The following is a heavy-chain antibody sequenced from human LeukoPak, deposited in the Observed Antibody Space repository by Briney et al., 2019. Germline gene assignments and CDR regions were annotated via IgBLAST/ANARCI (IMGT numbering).Heavy chain of an antibody. V-gene: IGHV3-21*01. CDR2: ISSSSSYI. D-gene: IGHD1-26*01. Sequence: GGSLRLSCAASGFTFSSYSMNWVRQAPGKGLEWVSSISSSSSYIYYADSVKGRFTISRGNAKNSLYLQMNSLRAEDTAVYYCAREGSGSYPSDYWGQGTLVTVSS. CDR1: GFTFSSYS. J-gene: IGHJ4*02. CDR3: AREGSGSYPSDY.